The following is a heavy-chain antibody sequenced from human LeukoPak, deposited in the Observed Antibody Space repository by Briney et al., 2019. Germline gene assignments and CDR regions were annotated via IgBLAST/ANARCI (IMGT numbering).Heavy chain of an antibody. CDR3: AREPSRYCSSTSCYTSDRGMDV. J-gene: IGHJ6*02. V-gene: IGHV1-69*02. CDR1: RGTFSSYT. CDR2: IIPILGIA. D-gene: IGHD2-2*02. Sequence: GAPVKASCKASRGTFSSYTISGVRQAPGQRLEGMGRIIPILGIANYAQKFQRRVTITADKSTSTAYMELSSLRSEDTAVYYCAREPSRYCSSTSCYTSDRGMDVWGQGTTVTVSS.